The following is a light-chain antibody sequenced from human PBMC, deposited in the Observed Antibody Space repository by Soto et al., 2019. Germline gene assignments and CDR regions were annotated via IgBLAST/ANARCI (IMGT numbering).Light chain of an antibody. CDR1: QGISSW. CDR3: QQVHSFPIT. J-gene: IGKJ5*01. Sequence: DIQMTQSPSSVSASVGDRGTITCRSSQGISSWLAWYPQKPGKAPKLLIYGVSSLQSGVPTRFSGSGSGTDFTLTISSLQPEDFATYFCQQVHSFPITFGQGTRLEIK. V-gene: IGKV1-12*01. CDR2: GVS.